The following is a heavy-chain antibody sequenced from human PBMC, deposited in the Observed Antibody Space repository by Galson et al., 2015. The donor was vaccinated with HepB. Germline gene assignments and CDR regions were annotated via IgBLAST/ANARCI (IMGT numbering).Heavy chain of an antibody. CDR3: ARVGMAPNGVYHDF. V-gene: IGHV4-4*08. CDR2: VHSSGSA. J-gene: IGHJ4*02. D-gene: IGHD2-8*01. Sequence: ETLSLTCTVSGGSMLDNFWSWIRRSPEKGLEWVGFVHSSGSASYSPSLRSRVTISVDTSNDQFSLRLTSVTPGDTATYYCARVGMAPNGVYHDFWGPGTLVIVSS. CDR1: GGSMLDNF.